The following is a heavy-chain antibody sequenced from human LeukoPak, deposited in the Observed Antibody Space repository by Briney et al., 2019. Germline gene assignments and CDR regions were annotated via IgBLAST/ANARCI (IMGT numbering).Heavy chain of an antibody. CDR3: ARHQRGNSDAFDI. J-gene: IGHJ3*02. CDR2: IYYSGTT. CDR1: GGSISSYY. V-gene: IGHV4-59*01. Sequence: SETLSLTCTVSGGSISSYYWSWIRQPPGKGLEWMGYIYYSGTTNYKPSLKSRVTISVDTPKNQFSLKLSSVPAADTAVYYCARHQRGNSDAFDIWGQGTMVTVSS. D-gene: IGHD4-23*01.